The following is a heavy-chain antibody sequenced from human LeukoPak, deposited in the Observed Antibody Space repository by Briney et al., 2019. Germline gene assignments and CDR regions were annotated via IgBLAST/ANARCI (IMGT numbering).Heavy chain of an antibody. CDR3: ARDFTKEYYFDY. V-gene: IGHV4-39*07. Sequence: SETLSLTCSVSGDSISSSSYFWGWIRQPLGKGLEWIGSIYYSGTTSYNPSLKSRVTISVDTSKNQFSLKLNSVTAADTALYYCARDFTKEYYFDYWGQGTLVTVSS. CDR1: GDSISSSSYF. D-gene: IGHD3-3*01. CDR2: IYYSGTT. J-gene: IGHJ4*02.